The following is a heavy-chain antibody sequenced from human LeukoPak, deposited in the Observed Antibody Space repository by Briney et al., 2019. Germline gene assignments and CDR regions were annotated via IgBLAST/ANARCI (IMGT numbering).Heavy chain of an antibody. CDR2: IYYSGST. CDR1: GGSISSYY. J-gene: IGHJ5*02. CDR3: ARDRGQRSTGTSRFDP. Sequence: SETLSLTCTVSGGSISSYYWSWIRQPPGKGLEWIGYIYYSGSTYYNPSLKSRDTISVDTSKNQFSLKLSSVTAADTAVYYCARDRGQRSTGTSRFDPWGQGTLVTVSS. D-gene: IGHD1-1*01. V-gene: IGHV4-59*12.